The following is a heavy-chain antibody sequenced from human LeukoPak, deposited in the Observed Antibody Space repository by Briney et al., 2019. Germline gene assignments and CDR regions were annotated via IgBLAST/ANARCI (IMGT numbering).Heavy chain of an antibody. Sequence: SETLSLTCTVSGGSISSYYWSWIRQPPGRGLEWIGYMDKSGSTTYNPSLKSRVTISVDTSKNQFSLKLSPVTAADTAVYYCARDYSKGGGFDFWGPGTLVTVSS. CDR3: ARDYSKGGGFDF. V-gene: IGHV4-59*01. D-gene: IGHD4-11*01. CDR1: GGSISSYY. J-gene: IGHJ4*02. CDR2: MDKSGST.